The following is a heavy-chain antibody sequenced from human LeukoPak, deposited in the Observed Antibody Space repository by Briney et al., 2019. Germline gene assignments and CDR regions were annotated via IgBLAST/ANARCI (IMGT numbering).Heavy chain of an antibody. CDR2: ISSSSSYI. CDR3: ARARYSYGSYYFDY. D-gene: IGHD5-18*01. CDR1: GFTFSSYA. Sequence: GGSLRLSCAASGFTFSSYAMSWVRQAPGKGLEWVSSISSSSSYIYYADSVKGRFTISRDNAKNSLYLQMNSLRAEDTAVYYCARARYSYGSYYFDYWGQGTLVTVSS. V-gene: IGHV3-21*01. J-gene: IGHJ4*02.